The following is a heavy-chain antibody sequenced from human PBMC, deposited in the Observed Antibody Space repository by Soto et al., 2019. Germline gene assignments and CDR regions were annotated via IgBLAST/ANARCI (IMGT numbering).Heavy chain of an antibody. Sequence: QVQLVQSGAEVKRPGSSVKVSCKASGDTFNFYSINWVRQAPGLGLEWLGRVNPILSLSTYAQRFQGRVTMTADKSTSTAYMRLNSLNSEDTAIYYCATSYGSGYRAFDYWGQGALVTVYS. V-gene: IGHV1-69*02. D-gene: IGHD3-10*01. CDR2: VNPILSLS. CDR1: GDTFNFYS. CDR3: ATSYGSGYRAFDY. J-gene: IGHJ4*02.